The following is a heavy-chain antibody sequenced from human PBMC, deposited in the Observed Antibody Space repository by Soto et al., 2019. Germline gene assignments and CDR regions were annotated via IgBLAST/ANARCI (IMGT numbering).Heavy chain of an antibody. CDR2: TSAYNGNT. V-gene: IGHV1-18*01. CDR3: AKDAPENVVGLAAIYDYYYGMDV. J-gene: IGHJ6*02. D-gene: IGHD2-2*01. CDR1: GYTFTSYG. Sequence: QGQLVQSGAEVKKPGASVKVSCKASGYTFTSYGISWVRQAPGQGLEWRGWTSAYNGNTNYAQKLQGRVTMTTDTSTSTAYMELTSVRSDGTAVYYCAKDAPENVVGLAAIYDYYYGMDVWGQGNTVTVSS.